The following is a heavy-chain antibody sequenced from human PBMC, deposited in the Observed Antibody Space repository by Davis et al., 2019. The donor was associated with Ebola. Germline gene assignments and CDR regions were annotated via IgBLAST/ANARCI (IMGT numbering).Heavy chain of an antibody. J-gene: IGHJ4*02. D-gene: IGHD3-22*01. CDR3: ARGAYYYDSSGYYSFDY. CDR2: IKQDGSEK. CDR1: GFTFSSYW. Sequence: GESLKISCAASGFTFSSYWMSWVRQAPGKGLEWVANIKQDGSEKYYVDSVKGRFTISRDNAKNSLYLQMNSLRAEGTAVYYCARGAYYYDSSGYYSFDYWGQGTLVTVSS. V-gene: IGHV3-7*03.